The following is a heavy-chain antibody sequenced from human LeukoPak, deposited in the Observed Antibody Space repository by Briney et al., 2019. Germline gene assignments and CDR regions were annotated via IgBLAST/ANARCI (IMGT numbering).Heavy chain of an antibody. CDR2: IYYSGST. Sequence: KPSETLSLTCTVSGGSISSYYWSWIRQPPGKGLEWIGYIYYSGSTNYNPSLKSRVTISVDTSKNQFSLKLSSVTAADTAVYYCARGLGYSYGSFDYWGQGTLVTVSS. CDR3: ARGLGYSYGSFDY. J-gene: IGHJ4*02. CDR1: GGSISSYY. V-gene: IGHV4-59*08. D-gene: IGHD5-18*01.